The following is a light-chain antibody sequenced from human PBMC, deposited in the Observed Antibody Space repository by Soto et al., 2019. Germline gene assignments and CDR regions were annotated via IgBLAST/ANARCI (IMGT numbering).Light chain of an antibody. CDR2: DVS. CDR3: SSYASTNPVL. J-gene: IGLJ2*01. CDR1: SSDIGAFTY. V-gene: IGLV2-14*03. Sequence: QSALAQPASVSGSPGQSITISCTGTSSDIGAFTYVSWYQQHPGDAPKLLIFDVSDRPAGISVRFSASKSGNTASLTISGLQTEDEAHYFCSSYASTNPVLFGGGTKLTVL.